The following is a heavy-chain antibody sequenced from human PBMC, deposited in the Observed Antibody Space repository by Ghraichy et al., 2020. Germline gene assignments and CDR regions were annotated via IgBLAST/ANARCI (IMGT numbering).Heavy chain of an antibody. CDR1: GGSFSGYY. D-gene: IGHD3-3*01. J-gene: IGHJ6*02. Sequence: SETLSLTCAVYGGSFSGYYCSWIRQPPGKGLEWIWEINPSGSTKYNPSLKSRVTISVDTSKNQFSLNLSSVTAADTAVYYCARGPDLEWLLSSYYYYGMDVSCHEGTVVVSS. CDR3: ARGPDLEWLLSSYYYYGMDV. CDR2: INPSGST. V-gene: IGHV4-34*01.